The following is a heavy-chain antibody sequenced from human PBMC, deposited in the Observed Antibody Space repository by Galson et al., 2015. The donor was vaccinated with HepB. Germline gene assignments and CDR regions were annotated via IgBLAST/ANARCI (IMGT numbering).Heavy chain of an antibody. Sequence: SLRLSCAASGFTVSSNYMSWVRQAPGKGLEWVSVIYSGGGTYYADSVKGRFTISRDNSKNTLYLQMNSLRAEDTAVYYCARDARLGVGGGFYYYGMDVWGQGTTVTVSS. CDR2: IYSGGGT. D-gene: IGHD3-16*01. V-gene: IGHV3-66*02. CDR3: ARDARLGVGGGFYYYGMDV. CDR1: GFTVSSNY. J-gene: IGHJ6*02.